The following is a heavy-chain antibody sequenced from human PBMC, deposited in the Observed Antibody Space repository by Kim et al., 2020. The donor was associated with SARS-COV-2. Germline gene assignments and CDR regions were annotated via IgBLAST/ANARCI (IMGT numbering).Heavy chain of an antibody. Sequence: GGSLRLSCAVSGFTFSSYGMHWVRQAPGKGLEWVAVISYDGSNKYYADSVKGRSTISRDNSKDTLYLQMNSLRAEDTAVYYCAKDQFGYDTDAFDIWG. CDR2: ISYDGSNK. CDR3: AKDQFGYDTDAFDI. V-gene: IGHV3-30*18. J-gene: IGHJ3*02. D-gene: IGHD5-18*01. CDR1: GFTFSSYG.